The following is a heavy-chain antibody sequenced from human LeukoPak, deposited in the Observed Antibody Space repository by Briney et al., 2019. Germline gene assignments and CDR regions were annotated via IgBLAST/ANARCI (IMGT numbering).Heavy chain of an antibody. CDR3: AREGGYCSDSACYGSDY. CDR2: VNPTSGVS. J-gene: IGHJ4*02. D-gene: IGHD2-2*01. CDR1: GYTFTTFY. V-gene: IGHV1-46*01. Sequence: ASVKVSCKTSGYTFTTFYIHWVRQAPGQGLEWMGMVNPTSGVSLYAQKFQGRVTMTRDTSTSTVYMELSSLTSDDAAVYFCAREGGYCSDSACYGSDYWGQGTLVTVSS.